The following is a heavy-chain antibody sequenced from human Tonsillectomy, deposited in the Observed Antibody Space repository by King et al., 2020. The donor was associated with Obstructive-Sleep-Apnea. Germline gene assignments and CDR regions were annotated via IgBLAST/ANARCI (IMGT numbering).Heavy chain of an antibody. CDR3: VKDGIVTTADPYYFQY. Sequence: VQLVESGGGVVQPGRSLRLSCAASGFTFTNCAMHWVRQSPGKGLEWLTIISYDGSDMFYGDSVKGRFTVSRDNSKNILYLQMNNLRLEDTAVYYCVKDGIVTTADPYYFQYWGQGTLVTVSS. V-gene: IGHV3-30*04. D-gene: IGHD1-26*01. J-gene: IGHJ4*02. CDR1: GFTFTNCA. CDR2: ISYDGSDM.